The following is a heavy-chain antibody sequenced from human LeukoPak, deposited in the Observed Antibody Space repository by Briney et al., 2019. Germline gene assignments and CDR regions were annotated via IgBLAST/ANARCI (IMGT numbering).Heavy chain of an antibody. CDR1: GGSFSGYY. CDR3: ARGPSGY. D-gene: IGHD3-10*01. Sequence: SETLSLTCAVYGGSFSGYYWSWIRQPPGKGLEWIGEINHSGSTNYNPSLKSRVTISVDTSKNQFSLKLSSVTAADTAVYYCARGPSGYWGQGTLVTVSS. J-gene: IGHJ4*02. V-gene: IGHV4-34*01. CDR2: INHSGST.